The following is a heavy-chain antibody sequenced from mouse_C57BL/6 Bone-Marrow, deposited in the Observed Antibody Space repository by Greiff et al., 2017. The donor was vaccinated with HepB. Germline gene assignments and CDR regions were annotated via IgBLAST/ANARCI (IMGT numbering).Heavy chain of an antibody. CDR3: TTEDGSSYENFDY. CDR1: GFNIKDDY. V-gene: IGHV14-4*01. CDR2: IDPENGDT. D-gene: IGHD1-1*01. J-gene: IGHJ2*01. Sequence: EVKVVESGAELVRPGASVKLSCTASGFNIKDDYMHWVKQRPEQGLEWIGWIDPENGDTEYASKFQGKATITADTSSNTAYLQLSSLTSEDTAVYYCTTEDGSSYENFDYWGQGTTLTVSS.